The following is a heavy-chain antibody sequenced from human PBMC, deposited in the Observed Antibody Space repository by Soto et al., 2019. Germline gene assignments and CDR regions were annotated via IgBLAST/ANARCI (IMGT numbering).Heavy chain of an antibody. CDR3: AKVPTTQPRVWGSYRNYFDY. D-gene: IGHD3-16*02. V-gene: IGHV3-23*01. CDR1: GFTFSSYA. Sequence: GESLKISCAASGFTFSSYAMSWVRQAPGKGLEWVSAISGSGGSTYYADSVKGRFTISRDNSKNTLYLQMNSLRAEDTAVYYCAKVPTTQPRVWGSYRNYFDYWGQGTLVTVSS. CDR2: ISGSGGST. J-gene: IGHJ4*02.